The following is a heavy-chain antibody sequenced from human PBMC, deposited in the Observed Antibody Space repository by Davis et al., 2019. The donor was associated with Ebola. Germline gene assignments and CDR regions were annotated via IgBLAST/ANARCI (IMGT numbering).Heavy chain of an antibody. J-gene: IGHJ4*02. D-gene: IGHD6-19*01. V-gene: IGHV1-3*01. CDR1: GFTLTNYA. Sequence: AASVKVSCKASGFTLTNYAIHWVRQAPGQRLEWMGWVHGGNGNTNYAQKLQGRVTMTTDTSTSTAYMELRSLRSDDTAVYYCARGAGGTYSSGPGVYWGQGTLVTVSS. CDR2: VHGGNGNT. CDR3: ARGAGGTYSSGPGVY.